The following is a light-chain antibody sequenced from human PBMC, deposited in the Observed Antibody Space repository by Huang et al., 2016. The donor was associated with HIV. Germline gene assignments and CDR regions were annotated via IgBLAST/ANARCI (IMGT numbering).Light chain of an antibody. Sequence: EIVLTQSPATLSLSPGERATLSCRASQNVSSYLAWYQQKPGQAPRLLIDDASNRATGIPARFSGSGSGTDFTLTISSREPEDFAVYYCQQRSIWPWTFGQGTKVEIK. CDR3: QQRSIWPWT. CDR1: QNVSSY. J-gene: IGKJ1*01. V-gene: IGKV3-11*01. CDR2: DAS.